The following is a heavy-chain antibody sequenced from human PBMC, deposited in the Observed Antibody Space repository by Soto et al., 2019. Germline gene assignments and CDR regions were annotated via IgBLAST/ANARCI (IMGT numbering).Heavy chain of an antibody. CDR2: IYYSGST. CDR1: GGSISSYY. D-gene: IGHD4-4*01. Sequence: SETLSLTCTVSGGSISSYYWSWIRQPPGKGLEWIGYIYYSGSTNYNPSLKSRVTISVDTSKNQFSLKLSSVTAADTAVYYWARSASDYSNYGLAYYYYYYMDVWGKGTTVTVSS. V-gene: IGHV4-59*01. J-gene: IGHJ6*03. CDR3: ARSASDYSNYGLAYYYYYYMDV.